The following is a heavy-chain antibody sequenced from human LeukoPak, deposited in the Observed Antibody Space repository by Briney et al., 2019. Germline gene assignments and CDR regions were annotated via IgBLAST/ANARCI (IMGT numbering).Heavy chain of an antibody. CDR1: GGSFSGYY. J-gene: IGHJ4*02. V-gene: IGHV4-34*01. Sequence: SETLSLTCAVYGGSFSGYYWSWIRQPPGKGLEWIGEINHSGSTNCNPSLKSRVTISVDTSKNQFSLKLSSVTAADTAVYYCARTEDYYDSTSAGFDYWGQGTLVTVSS. CDR2: INHSGST. CDR3: ARTEDYYDSTSAGFDY. D-gene: IGHD3-22*01.